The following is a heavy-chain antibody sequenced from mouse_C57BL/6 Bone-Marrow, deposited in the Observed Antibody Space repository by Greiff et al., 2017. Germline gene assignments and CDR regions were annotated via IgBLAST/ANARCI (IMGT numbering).Heavy chain of an antibody. V-gene: IGHV1-15*01. D-gene: IGHD1-3*01. Sequence: QVQLQQSGAELVRPGASVTLSCKASGYTFTDYEMHWVKQTPVHGLEWIGAIDPETGGTAYNQKFKGKAILTADKSSSTAYMELRSLTSEDSAVYYCTYMPNWYFDVWGTGTTVTVSS. CDR2: IDPETGGT. CDR3: TYMPNWYFDV. J-gene: IGHJ1*03. CDR1: GYTFTDYE.